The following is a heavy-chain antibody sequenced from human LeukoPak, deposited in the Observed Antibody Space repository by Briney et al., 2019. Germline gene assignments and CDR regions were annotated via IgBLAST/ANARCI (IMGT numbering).Heavy chain of an antibody. CDR1: GFTFSSYA. V-gene: IGHV3-23*01. Sequence: PGGSLRLSCAASGFTFSSYAMSWVRQAPGKGLEWVSAISGSGGSTYYADSVKGRFTIPRDNSKNTLYLQMNSLRAEDTAVYYCAKELGDILTGYSPFDYWGQGTLVTVSS. CDR3: AKELGDILTGYSPFDY. J-gene: IGHJ4*02. CDR2: ISGSGGST. D-gene: IGHD3-9*01.